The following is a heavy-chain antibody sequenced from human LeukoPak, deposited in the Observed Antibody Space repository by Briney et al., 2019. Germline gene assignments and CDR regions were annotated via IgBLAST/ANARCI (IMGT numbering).Heavy chain of an antibody. CDR3: ARWGLPRHQNDAFDI. CDR2: LYPGDSDT. CDR1: AYSFTSYW. J-gene: IGHJ3*02. D-gene: IGHD3-16*01. V-gene: IGHV5-51*01. Sequence: GESLQISSKGSAYSFTSYWICWVRQLPGKGLVGLGMLYPGDSDTRYSPSFQGQVTISADKSISTAYLQWSSLKASDTAMYYCARWGLPRHQNDAFDIWGQGTMVTVSS.